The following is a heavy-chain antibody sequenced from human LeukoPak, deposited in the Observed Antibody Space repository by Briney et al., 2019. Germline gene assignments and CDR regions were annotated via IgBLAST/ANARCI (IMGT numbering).Heavy chain of an antibody. CDR3: AREADTGDYYYGMDV. V-gene: IGHV3-23*01. D-gene: IGHD5-18*01. CDR2: ISGGGGST. J-gene: IGHJ6*02. CDR1: GFTFTNYA. Sequence: GGSLRLSCAASGFTFTNYAMSWVRQAPGKGLEWVSGISGGGGSTYYADSVKGRFTISKDNSKNTLYLQMNSLRAEDTAVYYCAREADTGDYYYGMDVWGQGTTVTVSS.